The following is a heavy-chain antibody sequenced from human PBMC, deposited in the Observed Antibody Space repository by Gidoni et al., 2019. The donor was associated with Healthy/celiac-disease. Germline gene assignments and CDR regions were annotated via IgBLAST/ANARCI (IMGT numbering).Heavy chain of an antibody. CDR1: VFTMEDHD. V-gene: IGHV3-9*01. D-gene: IGHD2-2*01. CDR2: ISWKSGSI. J-gene: IGHJ3*02. CDR3: AKAGYCSSTSCYLGDAFDI. Sequence: EVQLVESGEGLEQPGRCLGLSCEPPVFTMEDHDMNWVRQAPGKGLGWVSGISWKSGSIGYAYSVKGRFTISRDNAKNSLYLQMNSLRAEDTALYYCAKAGYCSSTSCYLGDAFDIWGQGTMVTVSS.